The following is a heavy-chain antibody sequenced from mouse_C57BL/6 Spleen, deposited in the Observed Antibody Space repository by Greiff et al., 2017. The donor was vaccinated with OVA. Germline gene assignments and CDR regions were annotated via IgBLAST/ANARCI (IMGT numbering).Heavy chain of an antibody. CDR1: GYTFTDYE. D-gene: IGHD4-1*01. CDR3: TRRVYWAFDY. CDR2: IDPETGGT. V-gene: IGHV1-15*01. Sequence: VKLQQSGAELVRPGASVTLSCKASGYTFTDYEMHWVKQTPVHGLEWIGAIDPETGGTAYNQKFKGKAILTADKSSSTAYMELRSLTSEDSAVYYCTRRVYWAFDYWGQGTTLTVSS. J-gene: IGHJ2*01.